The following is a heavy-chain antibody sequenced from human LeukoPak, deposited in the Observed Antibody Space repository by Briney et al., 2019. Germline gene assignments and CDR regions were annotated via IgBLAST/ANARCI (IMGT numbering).Heavy chain of an antibody. CDR2: INSDGSDT. D-gene: IGHD2/OR15-2a*01. CDR3: ARLSPSVGIDY. CDR1: GFTFLTYW. V-gene: IGHV3-74*01. J-gene: IGHJ4*02. Sequence: QPGGSPRLSCAASGFTFLTYWMHWVRQPPGKGLVWVARINSDGSDTTYADSVKGRFTISRDNAKNTLYLQMNSLRAEDTAVYYCARLSPSVGIDYWGQGALVTVSS.